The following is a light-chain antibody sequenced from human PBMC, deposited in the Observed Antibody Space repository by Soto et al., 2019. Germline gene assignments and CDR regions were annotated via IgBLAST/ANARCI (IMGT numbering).Light chain of an antibody. Sequence: DIQMTRSPSTLSASVGDRVPIPCRASQSISSWLAWYQQKPGKAPKLLIYDASSLESGVPSRFSGSGSGTEFTLTISSLQPDDFATYYCQQYNSYSGTFGQGAKVDIK. CDR1: QSISSW. CDR2: DAS. CDR3: QQYNSYSGT. V-gene: IGKV1-5*01. J-gene: IGKJ1*01.